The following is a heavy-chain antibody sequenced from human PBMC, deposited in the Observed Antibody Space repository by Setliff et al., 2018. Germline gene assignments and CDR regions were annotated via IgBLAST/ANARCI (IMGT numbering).Heavy chain of an antibody. Sequence: PGGSLRLSCAVPGFTFGDYGLSWVRQGPGKGLEWVSGFNRNDCSTSYADSVKGRFTISSDNAKNSLYLQMNRLRIEDTALYYCAREIRQNNRWYSGYYFDYWGQGPRVTVS. CDR1: GFTFGDYG. V-gene: IGHV3-20*04. J-gene: IGHJ4*02. CDR3: AREIRQNNRWYSGYYFDY. CDR2: FNRNDCST. D-gene: IGHD3-10*01.